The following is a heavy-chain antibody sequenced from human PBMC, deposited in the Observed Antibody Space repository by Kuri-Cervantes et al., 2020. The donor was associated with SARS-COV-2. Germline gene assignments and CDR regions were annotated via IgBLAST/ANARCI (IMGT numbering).Heavy chain of an antibody. J-gene: IGHJ4*02. CDR1: GFTFSSYG. Sequence: GGSLRLSCAASGFTFSSYGMHWVRQAPGKGLEWVAVIWYDGSNKYYANSVKGRFTISRGNSKNTLYLQMNSLRAEDTAVYYCARAAVTTGYFDYWGQGTLVTVSS. CDR3: ARAAVTTGYFDY. D-gene: IGHD4-17*01. CDR2: IWYDGSNK. V-gene: IGHV3-33*01.